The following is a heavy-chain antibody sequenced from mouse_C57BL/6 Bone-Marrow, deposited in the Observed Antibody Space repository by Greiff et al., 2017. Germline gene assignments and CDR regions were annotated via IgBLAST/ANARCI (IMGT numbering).Heavy chain of an antibody. CDR3: AAGGYYGFAY. CDR1: GYTFTSYW. V-gene: IGHV1-69*01. CDR2: IDPSDSYT. D-gene: IGHD2-3*01. Sequence: QVQLQQPGAELVMPGASVKLSCKASGYTFTSYWMHWVKQRPGQGLEWIGEIDPSDSYTTYNQEFTGKSTLTVDKSSSTAYMQLSSLPSEDSAVYYCAAGGYYGFAYWGQGTLVTVSA. J-gene: IGHJ3*01.